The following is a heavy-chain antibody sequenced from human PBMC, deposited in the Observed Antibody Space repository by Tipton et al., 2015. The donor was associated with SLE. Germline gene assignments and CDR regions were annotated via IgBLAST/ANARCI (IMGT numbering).Heavy chain of an antibody. Sequence: SLRLSCAASGFTFSNYAMTWVRQAPGKGLQWVASISGSGGSTFYADSVKGRFTISRDNSNNRLYLQMNSLRGEDTAVYYCAREKEKVTGDYNWFDPWGQGTLVTVSS. CDR3: AREKEKVTGDYNWFDP. CDR1: GFTFSNYA. D-gene: IGHD1-20*01. V-gene: IGHV3-23*01. J-gene: IGHJ5*02. CDR2: ISGSGGST.